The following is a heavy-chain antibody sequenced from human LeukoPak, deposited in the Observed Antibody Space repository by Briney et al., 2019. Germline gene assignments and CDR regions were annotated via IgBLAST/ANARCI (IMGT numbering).Heavy chain of an antibody. V-gene: IGHV1-2*02. D-gene: IGHD6-19*01. CDR1: GYSFTSYD. J-gene: IGHJ4*02. CDR3: ARDSSYSGWYNGDN. Sequence: GASVKVSCKASGYSFTSYDINWVRQATGQGLEWMGWINPNSGGTNYAQKFQGRVTMTRDTSISTAYMELSRLRADDTAVYYCARDSSYSGWYNGDNWGQGTLVTVSS. CDR2: INPNSGGT.